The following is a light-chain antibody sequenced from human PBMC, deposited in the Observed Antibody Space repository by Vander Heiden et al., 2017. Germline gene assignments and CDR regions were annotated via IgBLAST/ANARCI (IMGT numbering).Light chain of an antibody. Sequence: DIQMTQSPSSLSASVGDRVTITCRASQSISSYLNWYQQKPGKAPKVLIYAASSLQSGVPSRFSGSGSGTDFTLTISRLQPEDFATYYCQQSDSTSFTFGQGTKVDI. J-gene: IGKJ2*01. CDR3: QQSDSTSFT. CDR2: AAS. V-gene: IGKV1-39*01. CDR1: QSISSY.